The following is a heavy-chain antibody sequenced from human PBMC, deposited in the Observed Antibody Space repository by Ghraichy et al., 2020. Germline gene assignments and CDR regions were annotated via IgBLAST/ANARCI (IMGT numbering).Heavy chain of an antibody. Sequence: SQTLSLTCAVYGGSFSGYYWSWIRQPPGKGLEWIGEINHSGSTNYNPSLKSRVTISVDTSKNQFSLKLSSVTAADTAVYYCARGRRGGWPYYYYMDVWGKGTTVTVPS. CDR1: GGSFSGYY. CDR3: ARGRRGGWPYYYYMDV. V-gene: IGHV4-34*01. J-gene: IGHJ6*03. D-gene: IGHD3-16*01. CDR2: INHSGST.